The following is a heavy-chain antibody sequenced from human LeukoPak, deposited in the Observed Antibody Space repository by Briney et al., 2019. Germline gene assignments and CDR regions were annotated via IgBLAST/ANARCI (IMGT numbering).Heavy chain of an antibody. CDR1: DFTFRDYA. CDR2: ISNSGDNT. V-gene: IGHV3-23*01. Sequence: GGSLRLSCATSDFTFRDYAMTWVRQAPGKGLEWVSVISNSGDNTYYADAVKGRFAISRDNSKNTLYLQMSSLRVEDTAVYYCAKDGGPSSSGSQFFNYWGQGALVTVSS. J-gene: IGHJ4*02. CDR3: AKDGGPSSSGSQFFNY. D-gene: IGHD1-26*01.